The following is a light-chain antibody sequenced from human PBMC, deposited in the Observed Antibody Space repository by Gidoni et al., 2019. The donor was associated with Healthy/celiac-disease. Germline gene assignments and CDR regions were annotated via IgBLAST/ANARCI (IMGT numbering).Light chain of an antibody. V-gene: IGKV1D-13*01. CDR2: DAS. Sequence: IQLTQSPSSLSASVGDRVTITCRASQGISSALDWYQQKPGKAPKLLIYDASSLESGVPSRFSGSGSGTDFTLTISSLQPEDFSTYYCQQFNNYPPITFGQGTRLEIK. J-gene: IGKJ5*01. CDR1: QGISSA. CDR3: QQFNNYPPIT.